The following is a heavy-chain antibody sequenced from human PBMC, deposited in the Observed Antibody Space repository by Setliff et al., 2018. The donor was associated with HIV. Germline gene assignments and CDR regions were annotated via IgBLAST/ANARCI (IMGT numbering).Heavy chain of an antibody. CDR1: NGSINDYY. V-gene: IGHV4-59*12. D-gene: IGHD2-15*01. Sequence: SETLSLTCSLSNGSINDYYWSWIRQSPGKGLEWIGSTYNSENINYNPSLKSRVTGSVDTSKNHFSLRLTSVTAADTAVYFCARHFYTTSWYSGTYWYFDLWGRGTMVTVSS. CDR2: TYNSENI. J-gene: IGHJ2*01. CDR3: ARHFYTTSWYSGTYWYFDL.